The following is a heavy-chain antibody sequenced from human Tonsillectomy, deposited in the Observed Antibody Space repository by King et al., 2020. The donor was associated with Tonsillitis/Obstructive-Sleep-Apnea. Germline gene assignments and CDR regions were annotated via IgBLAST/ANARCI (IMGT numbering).Heavy chain of an antibody. CDR1: GFTFISYG. J-gene: IGHJ4*02. V-gene: IGHV3-30*03. CDR2: ISYDGRNQ. Sequence: VQLVESGGGVVQPGRSLRLSCAASGFTFISYGMHWVRQAPGKGLGGVGVISYDGRNQYYADSVKGQFTISRDNSKKTLYLQMNSLRAEDTALYYCARQKSGRALDYWGQGTLVTVSS. CDR3: ARQKSGRALDY. D-gene: IGHD3-3*01.